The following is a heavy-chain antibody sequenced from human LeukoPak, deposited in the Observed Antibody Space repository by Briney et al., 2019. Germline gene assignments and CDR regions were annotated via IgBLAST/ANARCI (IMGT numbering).Heavy chain of an antibody. V-gene: IGHV4-61*01. J-gene: IGHJ4*02. CDR2: ISYSGNT. CDR3: AKTVPAAFVYFDF. D-gene: IGHD2-2*01. CDR1: GGSVSSGSSY. Sequence: SEALSLTCTVSGGSVSSGSSYWSWIRQPPGKGLEWIGYISYSGNTYYNPSLKSRVTVSVDTSKNQFSLKLSSVTAADTAVYYCAKTVPAAFVYFDFWGQGTLVTVSS.